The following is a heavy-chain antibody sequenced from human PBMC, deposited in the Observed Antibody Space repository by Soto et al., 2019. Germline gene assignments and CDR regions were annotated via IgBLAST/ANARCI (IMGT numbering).Heavy chain of an antibody. J-gene: IGHJ6*02. Sequence: QVQLVESGGGLVKPGGSLRLSCAASGFIFSDYYMTWIRQAPGKGLEWLSCSSNRDRSTYYADSVKDRFVGSKDNAKNLVYLQMNSLRAEDTAVYFCAGAWKIEKFGVISMSKGLDVWGQGTTVTVSS. D-gene: IGHD3-3*01. V-gene: IGHV3-11*01. CDR2: SSNRDRST. CDR3: AGAWKIEKFGVISMSKGLDV. CDR1: GFIFSDYY.